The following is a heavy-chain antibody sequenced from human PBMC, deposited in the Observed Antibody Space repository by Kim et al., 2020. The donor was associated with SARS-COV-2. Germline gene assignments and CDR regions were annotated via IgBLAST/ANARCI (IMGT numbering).Heavy chain of an antibody. CDR2: IYYSGST. V-gene: IGHV4-59*13. CDR1: GGSISSYY. D-gene: IGHD6-13*01. J-gene: IGHJ4*02. Sequence: SETLSLTCTVSGGSISSYYWSWIRQPPAKGLEWIGYIYYSGSTNYNPSLKSRVTISVDTSKNQFSLKLSSVTAADTAVYYCSRIRAAAGFDYWGQGTLV. CDR3: SRIRAAAGFDY.